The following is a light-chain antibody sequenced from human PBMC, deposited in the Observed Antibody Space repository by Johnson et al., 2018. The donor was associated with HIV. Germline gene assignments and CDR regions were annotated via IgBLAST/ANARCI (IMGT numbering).Light chain of an antibody. CDR3: GTWNTRLSAGHV. Sequence: QSVLTQPPSVSAAPGQKVTISRSGSSCDIGNNYVSWHQQLPGTAPKLLINDNNKRPSGIPARISGSKSGTSATLGITGLQTGDEADYYCGTWNTRLSAGHVFGTGTMVTAL. V-gene: IGLV1-51*01. CDR2: DNN. CDR1: SCDIGNNY. J-gene: IGLJ1*01.